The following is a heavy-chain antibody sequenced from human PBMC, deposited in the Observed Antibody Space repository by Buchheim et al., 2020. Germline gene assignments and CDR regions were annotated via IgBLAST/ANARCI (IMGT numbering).Heavy chain of an antibody. CDR1: GFTFSSYA. V-gene: IGHV3-23*01. D-gene: IGHD2-8*01. CDR2: ISGSGGST. CDR3: AKDWSYCTNGVCYSGVEYFQH. J-gene: IGHJ1*01. Sequence: EVQLLESGGGLVQPGGSLRLSCAASGFTFSSYAMSWVRQAPGKGLEWVSAISGSGGSTYYADSVKGRFTISRDNSKNTLYLQMNSLRAEDTAVYYCAKDWSYCTNGVCYSGVEYFQHWGQGTL.